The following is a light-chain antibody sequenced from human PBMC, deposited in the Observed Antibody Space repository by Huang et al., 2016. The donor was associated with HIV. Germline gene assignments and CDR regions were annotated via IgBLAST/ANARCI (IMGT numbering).Light chain of an antibody. V-gene: IGKV3-15*01. Sequence: EIVMTQSPGTLSLSPGERVTLSCSASESISSSLAWYQQASGQAPRLLIYDASTRATGVPARFSGSGSGTNFTLTISSLQSEDFAVYYCQQYNDWPPITFGQGTRVDIK. J-gene: IGKJ5*01. CDR3: QQYNDWPPIT. CDR2: DAS. CDR1: ESISSS.